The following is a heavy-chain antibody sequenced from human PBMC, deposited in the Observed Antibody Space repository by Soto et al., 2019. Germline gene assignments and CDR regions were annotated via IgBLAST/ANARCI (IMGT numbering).Heavy chain of an antibody. CDR1: GGSISSYY. CDR2: IYYSGST. Sequence: LSLTCTVSGGSISSYYWSWIRQPPGKGLEWIGYIYYSGSTNYNPSLKSRVTISVDTSKNQFSLKLRSDDTAVYYCARAFDSPRSDIVVVPAAQTVYGMDVWGQGTTVTVSS. V-gene: IGHV4-59*01. D-gene: IGHD2-2*01. J-gene: IGHJ6*02. CDR3: ARAFDSPRSDIVVVPAAQTVYGMDV.